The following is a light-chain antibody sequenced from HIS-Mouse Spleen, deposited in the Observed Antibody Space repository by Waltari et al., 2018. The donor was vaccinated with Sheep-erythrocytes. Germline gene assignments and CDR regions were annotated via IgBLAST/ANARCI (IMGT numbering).Light chain of an antibody. J-gene: IGLJ1*01. V-gene: IGLV2-8*01. CDR1: SSDVGGYNY. Sequence: QSALTQPPSASGSPGQSVTISCTGTSSDVGGYNYVSWYQQHPGKAPKLMIYEVSTRPSGVPDRFSGSKSGNTASLTVSGLQAEDEADYYCSSYAGSNNYFFGTGTKVTVL. CDR2: EVS. CDR3: SSYAGSNNYF.